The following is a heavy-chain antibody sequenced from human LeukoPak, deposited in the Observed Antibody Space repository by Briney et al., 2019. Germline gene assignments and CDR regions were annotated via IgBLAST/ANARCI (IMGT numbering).Heavy chain of an antibody. CDR3: ARVTATTTSDYFDY. V-gene: IGHV3-53*01. Sequence: GGSLRLSCAASGFTVSSNYMSWVRQAPGKGLECVSVIYSGDSTYYADSVKGRFTISRDNSKNTLYLQMNSLRAEDTAVYYCARVTATTTSDYFDYWGQGTLVTVSS. J-gene: IGHJ4*02. CDR1: GFTVSSNY. D-gene: IGHD4-17*01. CDR2: IYSGDST.